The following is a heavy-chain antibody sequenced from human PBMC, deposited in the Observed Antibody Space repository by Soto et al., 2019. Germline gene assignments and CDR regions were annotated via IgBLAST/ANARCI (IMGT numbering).Heavy chain of an antibody. V-gene: IGHV3-30*18. CDR3: AKAGEVFGLVIFVYLDS. Sequence: QVQLVESGGGVVQPGTSLRVSCEVSGFSLSSYAIHWVRQAPGKGLEWVAVTSNDGKKVSYADTVKGRFTVSRDNSKNTVAMQMNSLRSEDTAVYVCAKAGEVFGLVIFVYLDSWGQGSLVTVSA. CDR1: GFSLSSYA. D-gene: IGHD3-3*01. CDR2: TSNDGKKV. J-gene: IGHJ4*02.